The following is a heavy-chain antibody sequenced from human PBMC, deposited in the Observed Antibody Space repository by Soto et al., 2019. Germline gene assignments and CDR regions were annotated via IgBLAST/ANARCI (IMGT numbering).Heavy chain of an antibody. CDR1: GFTFNNHA. CDR3: AERGRGYNDAPLV. J-gene: IGHJ6*04. D-gene: IGHD5-18*01. V-gene: IGHV3-30-3*01. CDR2: ISRDGSTQ. Sequence: LRLSCEASGFTFNNHALHWVRQAPGKGLEWVALISRDGSTQSYADSAEGRFTISRDNSKNTLYLQMNSLRPEDTAIYYCAERGRGYNDAPLVWGEGTKVTVSS.